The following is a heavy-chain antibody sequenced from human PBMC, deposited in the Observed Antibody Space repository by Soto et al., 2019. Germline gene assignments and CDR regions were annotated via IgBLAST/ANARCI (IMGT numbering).Heavy chain of an antibody. V-gene: IGHV4-34*01. CDR3: ARKGYSGYDSVYYFDY. D-gene: IGHD5-12*01. CDR2: INHSGST. CDR1: GGSFSGYY. J-gene: IGHJ4*02. Sequence: PSETLSLTCAVYGGSFSGYYWSWIRQPPGKGLEWIGEINHSGSTNYNPSLKSRVTISVDTSKNQFSLKLSSVTAADTAVYYCARKGYSGYDSVYYFDYWGQGTLVTVSS.